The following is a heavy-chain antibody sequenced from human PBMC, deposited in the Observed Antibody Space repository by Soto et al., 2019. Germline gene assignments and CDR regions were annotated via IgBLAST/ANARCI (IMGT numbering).Heavy chain of an antibody. V-gene: IGHV3-53*01. CDR2: IYHRGDT. CDR3: ATGVDAAKDGY. Sequence: VPLVESGGGLIQPGGSLRLSCAASGFTVSSNHMTWIRQAPGRGPEWVSTIYHRGDTFYADSVNDRFAISRDNSKNLLYLQMNSLRPEDTAVYYWATGVDAAKDGYWGQGTLVTVSS. D-gene: IGHD5-18*01. J-gene: IGHJ4*02. CDR1: GFTVSSNH.